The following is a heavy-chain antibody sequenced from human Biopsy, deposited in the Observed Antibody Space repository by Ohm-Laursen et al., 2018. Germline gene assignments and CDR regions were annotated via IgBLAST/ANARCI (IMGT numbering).Heavy chain of an antibody. CDR3: ARGLSSGWYGYFDV. D-gene: IGHD6-19*01. V-gene: IGHV3-33*01. CDR2: VWYDGTNE. Sequence: SLRLSCAASGFTFGHYAMHWVRQAPGKGLEWISLVWYDGTNEDYADSVKGRFTISRDNSKNTLYLQINTLTLEDTAFYYCARGLSSGWYGYFDVWGRGTLITVSS. CDR1: GFTFGHYA. J-gene: IGHJ2*01.